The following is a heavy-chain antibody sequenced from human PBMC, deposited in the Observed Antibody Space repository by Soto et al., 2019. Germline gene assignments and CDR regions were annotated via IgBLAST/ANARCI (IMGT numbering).Heavy chain of an antibody. CDR3: AKDLLTYVILTGSREYYYYGMDV. Sequence: EVQLLESGGGLVQPGGSLRLSCAASGFTFSSYAMSWVRQAPGKGLEWVSAISGSGGSTYYADSVKGRFTISRDNSKNRLYLQMNSLRAEDTAVYYCAKDLLTYVILTGSREYYYYGMDVWGQGTTVTVSS. D-gene: IGHD3-9*01. J-gene: IGHJ6*02. CDR1: GFTFSSYA. CDR2: ISGSGGST. V-gene: IGHV3-23*01.